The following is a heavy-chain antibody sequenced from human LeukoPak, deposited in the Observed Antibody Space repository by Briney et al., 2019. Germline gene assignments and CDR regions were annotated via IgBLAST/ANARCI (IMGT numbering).Heavy chain of an antibody. Sequence: SQTLSVTCAISGDSVSSNNGAWNWIRQSPSRGLEWLGRTYYRSKWYNDYAVSMKGRITINPDTSKNQFSLKLSSVTAADTAVYYCARDGGLGSDYWGQGTLVTVSS. CDR3: ARDGGLGSDY. J-gene: IGHJ4*02. CDR2: TYYRSKWYN. V-gene: IGHV6-1*01. CDR1: GDSVSSNNGA. D-gene: IGHD4-23*01.